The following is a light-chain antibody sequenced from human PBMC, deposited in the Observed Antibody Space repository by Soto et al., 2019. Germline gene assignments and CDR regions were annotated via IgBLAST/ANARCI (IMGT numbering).Light chain of an antibody. Sequence: EILLTQSPATLSLSPGERATLSCRASQSIGYYLAWYQEKPGQAPRLLIYDASIRATGIPARFSGSGSGTEFTLTISSLQPDDFATYYCQQYNSPALTFAGGTNVDIK. CDR2: DAS. J-gene: IGKJ4*01. V-gene: IGKV3-11*01. CDR3: QQYNSPALT. CDR1: QSIGYY.